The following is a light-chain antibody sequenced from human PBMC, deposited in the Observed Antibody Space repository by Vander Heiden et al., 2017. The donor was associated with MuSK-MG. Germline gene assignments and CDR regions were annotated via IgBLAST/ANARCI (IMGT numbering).Light chain of an antibody. Sequence: QSVLTQPPSVSGAPGPTVTISCPGSSSNTGAGYDVHWYQQLPGTAPKLLIYGNSNRPSGVPDRFSGSKSGTSASLAITGLQAEDEADYYCQSYDSSLSGVFGGGTKLTVL. CDR2: GNS. V-gene: IGLV1-40*01. J-gene: IGLJ3*02. CDR1: SSNTGAGYD. CDR3: QSYDSSLSGV.